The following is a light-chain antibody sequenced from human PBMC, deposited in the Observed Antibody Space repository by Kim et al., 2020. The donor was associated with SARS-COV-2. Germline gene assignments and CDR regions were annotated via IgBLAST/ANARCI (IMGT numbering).Light chain of an antibody. V-gene: IGLV1-40*01. CDR2: ANS. Sequence: QSVLTQPPSVSGAPGQRVTISCTGSSSNLGAGYDVNWYQQLPGTVPKLLIYANSNRPSGVPGRFSGSKSGSSASLAINGLQAEDETDYYCQSYDSSLSGYVFGTGTKVTVL. CDR1: SSNLGAGYD. J-gene: IGLJ1*01. CDR3: QSYDSSLSGYV.